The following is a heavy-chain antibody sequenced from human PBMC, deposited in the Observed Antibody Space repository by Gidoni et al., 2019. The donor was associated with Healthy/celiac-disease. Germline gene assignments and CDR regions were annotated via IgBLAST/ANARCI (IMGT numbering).Heavy chain of an antibody. CDR1: GAPFSSYA. Sequence: QVQLVQSGAEVKKPGPSLTVSCKAPGAPFSSYAISWERQSPGQGLEWMGGIIPIFGTANYAQKFQGRVTITADESTSTAYMELSSLRSEDTAVYYCARDYCSSTSCYNNYYYYGMDVWGQGTTVTVSS. J-gene: IGHJ6*02. CDR3: ARDYCSSTSCYNNYYYYGMDV. D-gene: IGHD2-2*02. V-gene: IGHV1-69*01. CDR2: IIPIFGTA.